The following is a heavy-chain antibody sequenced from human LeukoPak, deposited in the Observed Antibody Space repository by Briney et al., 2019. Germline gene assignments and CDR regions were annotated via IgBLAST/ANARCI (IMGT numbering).Heavy chain of an antibody. J-gene: IGHJ1*01. V-gene: IGHV4-59*01. CDR3: ARGVTGGWYGDFQH. CDR2: IYCGGSI. CDR1: GGSINTYF. Sequence: SETLSLTCTVSGGSINTYFGSWIRQPPGKGLEWMGYIYCGGSINYNPSLKSRVTISVDTSKNQFSLKLSSVTAADTAVYYCARGVTGGWYGDFQHWGQGTLVTVSS. D-gene: IGHD6-19*01.